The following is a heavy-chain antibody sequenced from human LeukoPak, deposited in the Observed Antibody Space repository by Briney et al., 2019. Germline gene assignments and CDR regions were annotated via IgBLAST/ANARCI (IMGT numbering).Heavy chain of an antibody. V-gene: IGHV4-34*01. D-gene: IGHD5/OR15-5a*01. CDR2: INYTGRT. CDR1: GGSFTEYH. J-gene: IGHJ3*02. Sequence: SETLSLTCAVYGGSFTEYHWSWIRQPPGKSLEWIGEINYTGRTHYNPSLTSRVTISIDMSERQFSLRLASVTAADTAVYYCARERRVEVSARQTVAFDMWAQGTMVIVSS. CDR3: ARERRVEVSARQTVAFDM.